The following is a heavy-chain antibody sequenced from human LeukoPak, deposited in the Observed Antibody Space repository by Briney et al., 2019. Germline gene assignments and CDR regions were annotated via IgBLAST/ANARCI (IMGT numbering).Heavy chain of an antibody. D-gene: IGHD1-26*01. Sequence: GGSLRLSCAASGFTFSSYWMHWVCQAPGKGLVWVSRINTDGSSTSYADSVKGRFTISRDNAKNTLYLQMNSLRAEDTAVYYCARDRVVGATHWFDPWGQGTLVTVSS. V-gene: IGHV3-74*01. CDR3: ARDRVVGATHWFDP. CDR1: GFTFSSYW. J-gene: IGHJ5*02. CDR2: INTDGSST.